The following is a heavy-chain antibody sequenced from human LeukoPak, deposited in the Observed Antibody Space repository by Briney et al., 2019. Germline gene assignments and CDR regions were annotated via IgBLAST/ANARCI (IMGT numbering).Heavy chain of an antibody. Sequence: PSETLSLTCAVSGDSITSSHWWTWIRQPPGKGLEWIGEIFHAGSTNYNSSLESRVTISVDKSKNQFSLKLTSVTAADTAVYFCARAYGDYRWFFDFWGPGSLVTVSS. CDR1: GDSITSSHW. D-gene: IGHD4-17*01. V-gene: IGHV4-4*02. J-gene: IGHJ4*02. CDR3: ARAYGDYRWFFDF. CDR2: IFHAGST.